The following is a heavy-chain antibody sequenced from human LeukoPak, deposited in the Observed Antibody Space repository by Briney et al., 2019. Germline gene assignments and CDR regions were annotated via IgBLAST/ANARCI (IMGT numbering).Heavy chain of an antibody. Sequence: GVSVGLPCAAWGFTFSSYGVHWVRQAPAKGLEGVAFIRYDGSNKYYADSAKGRYTISRDNSKHTLYLQMNSLRAEDTAVYYCAKDGNSRGLDYWGQGTLVTVSS. J-gene: IGHJ4*02. CDR3: AKDGNSRGLDY. CDR1: GFTFSSYG. CDR2: IRYDGSNK. D-gene: IGHD3-22*01. V-gene: IGHV3-30*02.